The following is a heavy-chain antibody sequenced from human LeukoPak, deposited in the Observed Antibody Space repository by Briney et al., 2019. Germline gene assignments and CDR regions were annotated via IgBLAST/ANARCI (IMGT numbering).Heavy chain of an antibody. Sequence: GASLKISFKGSGXSFTTYWIAWVRQMPGRGLEWVGIISPDDSEIRYSPSFRGQVTISADKSTSTAYLQWSRLKASDTAIYYCARHEGSGSYYSYWGQGTLVTVSS. V-gene: IGHV5-51*01. CDR1: GXSFTTYW. J-gene: IGHJ4*02. D-gene: IGHD1-26*01. CDR3: ARHEGSGSYYSY. CDR2: ISPDDSEI.